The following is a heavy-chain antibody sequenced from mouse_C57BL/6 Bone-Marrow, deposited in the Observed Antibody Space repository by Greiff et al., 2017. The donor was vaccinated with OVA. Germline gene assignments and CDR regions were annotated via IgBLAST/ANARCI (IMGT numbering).Heavy chain of an antibody. J-gene: IGHJ1*03. CDR1: GIDFSRYW. CDR2: INPDSSTI. CDR3: ARRYDYDNWYFDV. D-gene: IGHD2-4*01. V-gene: IGHV4-1*01. Sequence: EVQLQQSGGGLVQPGGSLKLSCAASGIDFSRYWMSWVRRAPGKGLEWIGEINPDSSTINYAPSLKDKFTISRDNAKNTLYLQMCKVRSEDTAVYYCARRYDYDNWYFDVWGTGTTVTVSS.